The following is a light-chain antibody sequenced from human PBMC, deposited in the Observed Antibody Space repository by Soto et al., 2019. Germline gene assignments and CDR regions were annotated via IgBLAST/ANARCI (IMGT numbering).Light chain of an antibody. Sequence: EVVMTQSPATLSVSPGERAAFSCRASQSVNSNLAWYQQKPGQAPRLLIYGASTRATGIPARFSGSGSGTEFTLTISSLQSEDFAVYYCQQYNNWPFTFGPGTKVDIK. CDR1: QSVNSN. CDR3: QQYNNWPFT. CDR2: GAS. V-gene: IGKV3D-15*01. J-gene: IGKJ3*01.